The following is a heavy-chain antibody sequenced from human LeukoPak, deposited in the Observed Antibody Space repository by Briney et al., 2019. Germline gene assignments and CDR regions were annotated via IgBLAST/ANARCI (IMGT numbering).Heavy chain of an antibody. CDR1: GYSFTSYG. Sequence: SGESLKISCKGSGYSFTSYGIGWVRQMPGKGLEWMGIIYPGDSDTRYSPSFQGQVIISADKSISTAYLQWTSLKASDTAMYHCARRGGLTKVIEVWGQGPRSPSP. J-gene: IGHJ6*02. CDR3: ARRGGLTKVIEV. D-gene: IGHD1/OR15-1a*01. CDR2: IYPGDSDT. V-gene: IGHV5-51*01.